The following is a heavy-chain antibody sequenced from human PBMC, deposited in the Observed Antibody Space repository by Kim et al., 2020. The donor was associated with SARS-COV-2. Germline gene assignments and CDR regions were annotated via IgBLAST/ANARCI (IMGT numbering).Heavy chain of an antibody. D-gene: IGHD3-9*01. Sequence: SVKVSCKASGGTFSSYTISWVRQAPGQGLEWMGRIIPILGIANYAQKFQGRVTITADKSTSTAYMELSSLRSEDTAVYYCASSSFDILTGSNQTPDYWGQGTLVTVSS. J-gene: IGHJ4*02. V-gene: IGHV1-69*02. CDR1: GGTFSSYT. CDR2: IIPILGIA. CDR3: ASSSFDILTGSNQTPDY.